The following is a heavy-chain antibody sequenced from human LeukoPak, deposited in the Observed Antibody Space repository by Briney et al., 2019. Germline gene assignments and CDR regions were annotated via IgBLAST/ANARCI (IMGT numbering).Heavy chain of an antibody. V-gene: IGHV1-24*01. CDR2: FDPEDGET. CDR1: GYTLTELS. Sequence: ASVTVSCKVSGYTLTELSMHWVRQAPGKGLEWMGGFDPEDGETIYAQKFQGRVTMTEDTSTDTAYMELSSLRSEDTAVYYCATDQGSVVRGVIIWRGWFDPWGQGTLVTVSS. D-gene: IGHD3-10*01. J-gene: IGHJ5*02. CDR3: ATDQGSVVRGVIIWRGWFDP.